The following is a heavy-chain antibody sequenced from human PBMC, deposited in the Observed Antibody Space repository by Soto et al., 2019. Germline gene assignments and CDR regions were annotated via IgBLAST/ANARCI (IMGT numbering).Heavy chain of an antibody. V-gene: IGHV1-69*01. CDR1: GGTFSSYA. J-gene: IGHJ6*02. CDR3: ARDREGATSHGMDV. D-gene: IGHD1-26*01. Sequence: QVQLVQSGAEVKKPGSSVKVSCKASGGTFSSYAISWVRQAPGQGLEWMGGIIPIVGTANYAQKFQGRVTIAADEYTSTAYMELRSLRSEDTAVYYCARDREGATSHGMDVWGQGTTVTVSS. CDR2: IIPIVGTA.